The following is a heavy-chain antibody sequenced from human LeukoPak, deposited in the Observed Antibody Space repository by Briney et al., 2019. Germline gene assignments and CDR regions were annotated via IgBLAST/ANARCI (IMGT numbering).Heavy chain of an antibody. CDR1: GYTFTSYY. D-gene: IGHD3-22*01. V-gene: IGHV1-46*01. CDR3: ARAFSPHYDSSGLGAFDI. CDR2: INPSGGST. J-gene: IGHJ3*02. Sequence: ASVTVSFTASGYTFTSYYMHWVRQAPGQGPEWMGIINPSGGSTSYAQKFQGRVTMTRDTSTSTVYMELSSLRSEDTAVYYCARAFSPHYDSSGLGAFDIWGQGTMVTVSS.